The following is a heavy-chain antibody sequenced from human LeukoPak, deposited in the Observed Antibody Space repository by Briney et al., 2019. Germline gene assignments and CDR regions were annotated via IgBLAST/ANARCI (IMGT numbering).Heavy chain of an antibody. CDR1: GGSISSYY. CDR2: IYYSGST. J-gene: IGHJ4*02. Sequence: PSETLSLTCTVSGGSISSYYWSWIRQPPGKGLEWIGYIYYSGSTNYNPSLKSRVTMSVDTSKNQFSLRLSSVTAADTAVYYCARGLERWSIAARWGQGTLVTVSS. D-gene: IGHD6-6*01. V-gene: IGHV4-59*01. CDR3: ARGLERWSIAAR.